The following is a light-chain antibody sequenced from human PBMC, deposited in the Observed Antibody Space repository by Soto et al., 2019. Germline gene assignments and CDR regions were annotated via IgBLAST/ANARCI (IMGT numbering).Light chain of an antibody. V-gene: IGKV3-11*01. Sequence: EIVLTQSPATLSLSPGEGATLPCRASQSVSSYLAWYQQKPGQAPRVLIYDASTRATGIPARFSGSGSGTDFTLTISSLQPEDFAVYYCHQCSSWPMTFGGGTKVDIK. CDR2: DAS. CDR1: QSVSSY. CDR3: HQCSSWPMT. J-gene: IGKJ4*01.